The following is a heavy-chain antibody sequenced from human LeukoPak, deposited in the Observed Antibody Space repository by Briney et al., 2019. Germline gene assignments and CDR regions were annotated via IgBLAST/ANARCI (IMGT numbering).Heavy chain of an antibody. D-gene: IGHD3-9*01. CDR2: ISSSSSYI. CDR1: GFTVSSNY. CDR3: ARWSGYYDILTGYFYYMDV. J-gene: IGHJ6*03. V-gene: IGHV3-21*01. Sequence: GGSLRLSCAASGFTVSSNYMSWVRQAPGKGLEWVSSISSSSSYIYYADSVKGRFTISRDNAKNSLYLQMNSLRAEDTAVYYCARWSGYYDILTGYFYYMDVWGKGTTVTISS.